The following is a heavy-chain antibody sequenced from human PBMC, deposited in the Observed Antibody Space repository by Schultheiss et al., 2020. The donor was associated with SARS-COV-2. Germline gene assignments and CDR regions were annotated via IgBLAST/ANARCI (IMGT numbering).Heavy chain of an antibody. CDR2: IYYSGST. CDR1: GGSFSSYY. V-gene: IGHV4-59*01. J-gene: IGHJ6*03. Sequence: SQTLSLTCAVYGGSFSSYYWSWIRQPPGKGLEWIGYIYYSGSTNYNPSLKSRVTISVDTSKNQFSLKLSSVTAADTAVYYCAGTVGGCSSTSCYFYYYYMDVWGKGTTVTVSS. D-gene: IGHD2-2*01. CDR3: AGTVGGCSSTSCYFYYYYMDV.